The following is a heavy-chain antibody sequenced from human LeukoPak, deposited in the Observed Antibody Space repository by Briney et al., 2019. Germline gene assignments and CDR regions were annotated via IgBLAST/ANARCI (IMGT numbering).Heavy chain of an antibody. D-gene: IGHD6-19*01. Sequence: PSGTLSLTCAVSGGSISSSNWWSWVRQPPGKGLEWIGEIYHSGSTFYNPSLKSRVTISVDTSKNQFSLRLTSDRAGGQARLAWFDPWGQGTLVTVSS. J-gene: IGHJ5*02. CDR1: GGSISSSNW. CDR3: FDP. V-gene: IGHV4-4*02. CDR2: IYHSGST.